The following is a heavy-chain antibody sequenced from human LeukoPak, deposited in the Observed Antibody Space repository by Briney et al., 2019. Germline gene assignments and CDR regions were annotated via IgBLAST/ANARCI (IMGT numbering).Heavy chain of an antibody. J-gene: IGHJ5*01. D-gene: IGHD1-26*01. Sequence: PGGSLRLSCAASGFTFSDYAMSWVRQAPGKSLEWVSGLFGNGGGISYADSVKGRFTISRDNSKSMVFLQMNSLSAEDTAMYYCAKDLVRWDGCWDIDSWGQGTLVTVSS. CDR1: GFTFSDYA. CDR2: LFGNGGGI. CDR3: AKDLVRWDGCWDIDS. V-gene: IGHV3-23*01.